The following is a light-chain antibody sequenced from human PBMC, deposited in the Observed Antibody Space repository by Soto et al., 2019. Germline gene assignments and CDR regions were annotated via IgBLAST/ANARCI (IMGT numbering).Light chain of an antibody. CDR1: QSISRG. CDR2: DAS. Sequence: DIQMTQSPSTLSSSVGDRVTITCRASQSISRGLAWYQQKPGKAPNLLLYDASTLESGVPSRFSGSGSGTEFTLTISCLHPDDFATYYCQHYSSVWAFGQGTKVEIK. CDR3: QHYSSVWA. J-gene: IGKJ1*01. V-gene: IGKV1-5*01.